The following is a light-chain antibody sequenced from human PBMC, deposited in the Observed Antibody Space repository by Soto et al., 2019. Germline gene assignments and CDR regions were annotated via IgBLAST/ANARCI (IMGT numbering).Light chain of an antibody. V-gene: IGKV3-11*01. CDR1: QSVSSY. CDR2: DAS. Sequence: EIVLTQSPATLSLSPCERATLSFSASQSVSSYLAWYQQKPGQAPRLLIYDASNRATGIPARFSGRGSGTDFTLTISSLEPEDFAVYYCQQRSNWPWTFGQGTKVDIK. CDR3: QQRSNWPWT. J-gene: IGKJ1*01.